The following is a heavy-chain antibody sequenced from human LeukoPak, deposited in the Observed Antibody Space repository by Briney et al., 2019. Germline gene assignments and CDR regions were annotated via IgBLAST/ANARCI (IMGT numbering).Heavy chain of an antibody. V-gene: IGHV3-48*02. Sequence: GGSLRLSCGASGFTFSSYNMNWVRQAPGKGLEWVSYISTSSSTIYYADSVKGRFTISRDDAMNSLYLQMNSLRDEDTAVYYCARATGDCWGQGTLVTVSS. D-gene: IGHD7-27*01. CDR1: GFTFSSYN. CDR2: ISTSSSTI. CDR3: ARATGDC. J-gene: IGHJ4*02.